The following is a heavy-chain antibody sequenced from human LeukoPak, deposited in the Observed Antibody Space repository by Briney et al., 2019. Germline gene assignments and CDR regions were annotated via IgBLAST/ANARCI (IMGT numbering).Heavy chain of an antibody. J-gene: IGHJ3*02. Sequence: PGGSLRLSCAASGFTFSSYSMNWVRQAPGKGLEWVSSISSSSSYIYYADSVKGRFTISRDNAKNSLYLQMNSLRAEDTAVYYCARDSQEHSSGWRRGAFDIWGQGTMVTVSS. V-gene: IGHV3-21*01. D-gene: IGHD6-19*01. CDR3: ARDSQEHSSGWRRGAFDI. CDR1: GFTFSSYS. CDR2: ISSSSSYI.